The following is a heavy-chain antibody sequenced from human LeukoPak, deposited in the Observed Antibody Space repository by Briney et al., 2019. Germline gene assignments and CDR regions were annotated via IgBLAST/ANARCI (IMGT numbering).Heavy chain of an antibody. CDR1: GFTFSSYS. J-gene: IGHJ6*02. CDR2: IKSEIDGGAT. Sequence: GGSLRLSCAASGFTFSSYSMNWVRQAPGKGLEWIGRIKSEIDGGATDYAAPVKGRFSISRDDSKNTFYVEMNSLKIEDTAVYYCTTDGSGPDYYYAMDVWGQGTTVTVSS. CDR3: TTDGSGPDYYYAMDV. V-gene: IGHV3-15*01. D-gene: IGHD3-3*01.